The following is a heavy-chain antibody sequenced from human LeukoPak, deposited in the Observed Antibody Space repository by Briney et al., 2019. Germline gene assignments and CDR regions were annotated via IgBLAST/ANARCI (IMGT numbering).Heavy chain of an antibody. V-gene: IGHV3-23*01. D-gene: IGHD6-13*01. CDR3: AKFIAAPFYFDY. J-gene: IGHJ4*02. CDR2: ISGSGGST. CDR1: GFTFSSYA. Sequence: QPGGSLRLSCAASGFTFSSYAMSWVRQAPGEGLEWVSAISGSGGSTYYADSVKGRFTISRDNSKNTLYLQMNSLRAEDTAVYYCAKFIAAPFYFDYWGQGTLVTVSS.